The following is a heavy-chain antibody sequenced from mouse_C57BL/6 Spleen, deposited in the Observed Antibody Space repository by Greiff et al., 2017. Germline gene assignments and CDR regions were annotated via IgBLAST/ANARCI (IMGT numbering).Heavy chain of an antibody. CDR1: GYAFTNYL. CDR2: INPGSGGT. Sequence: VQLQQSGAELVRPGTSVKVSCKASGYAFTNYLIEWVKQRPGQGLEWIGVINPGSGGTNYNEKFKGKATLTADKSSSTAYMQLSSLTSEYSAVYFCARGYYSNYWYFDVWGTGTTVTVSS. CDR3: ARGYYSNYWYFDV. D-gene: IGHD2-5*01. V-gene: IGHV1-54*01. J-gene: IGHJ1*03.